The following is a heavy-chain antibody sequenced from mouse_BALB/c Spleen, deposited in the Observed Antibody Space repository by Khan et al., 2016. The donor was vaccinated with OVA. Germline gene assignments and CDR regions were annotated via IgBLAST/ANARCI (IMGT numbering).Heavy chain of an antibody. Sequence: EVKLLESGPGLVKPSQSLSLTCTVTGYSITTDYAWNWIRQFPGNKLEWMGYISYSGNTKYNPSLKSRISITRDTSKNQFFLQLKSVTTGDTARYYCARVYGGDFDYWGQGTTLTVSS. CDR2: ISYSGNT. V-gene: IGHV3-2*02. D-gene: IGHD1-1*01. CDR3: ARVYGGDFDY. J-gene: IGHJ2*01. CDR1: GYSITTDYA.